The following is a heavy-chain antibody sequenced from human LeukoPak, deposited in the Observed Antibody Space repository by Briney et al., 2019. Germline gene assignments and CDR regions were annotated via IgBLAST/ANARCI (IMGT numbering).Heavy chain of an antibody. CDR2: IYSSGST. CDR3: ARLSSGRPHEYFQH. V-gene: IGHV4-59*01. D-gene: IGHD3-22*01. Sequence: SETLSLTCTVSAGSMSNYYWSWVRQPPGQGLKWFAYIYSSGSTNYNPSLKSRATISLDTSKNQCSLKLASVTAADTAVYYCARLSSGRPHEYFQHWGQGTLVTVSS. J-gene: IGHJ1*01. CDR1: AGSMSNYY.